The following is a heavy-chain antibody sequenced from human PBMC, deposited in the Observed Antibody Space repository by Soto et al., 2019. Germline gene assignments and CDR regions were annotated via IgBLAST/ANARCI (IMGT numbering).Heavy chain of an antibody. CDR2: IYSNDDK. D-gene: IGHD3-10*01. J-gene: IGHJ6*02. V-gene: IGHV2-5*01. CDR3: THMWGSGLYGMEV. CDR1: GFSLSTSGVG. Sequence: QITLKESGPTLVKPTQTLTLTCTFSGFSLSTSGVGVGWVRQLPGKALQWLALIYSNDDKRFSTSLKSRLTINKQVSKIQVVLTMTTMDLVYTATYYCTHMWGSGLYGMEVWGQGTTVTVSS.